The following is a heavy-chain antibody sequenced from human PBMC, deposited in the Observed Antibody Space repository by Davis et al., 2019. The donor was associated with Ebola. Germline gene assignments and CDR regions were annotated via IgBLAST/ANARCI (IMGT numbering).Heavy chain of an antibody. Sequence: SETLSLTCAVSGGSFSGYYWNWVRQTPGKGLEWIGYIYYSGSTNYNPSLKSRVTISVDTSKNQFSLKLSSVTAADTAVYYCARSSRSYCTNGVCYPYYFDYWGQGTLVTVSS. J-gene: IGHJ4*02. D-gene: IGHD2-8*01. CDR2: IYYSGST. CDR1: GGSFSGYY. V-gene: IGHV4-59*01. CDR3: ARSSRSYCTNGVCYPYYFDY.